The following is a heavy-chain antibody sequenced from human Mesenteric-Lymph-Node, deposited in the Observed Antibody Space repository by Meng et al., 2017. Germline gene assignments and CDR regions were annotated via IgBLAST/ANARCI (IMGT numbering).Heavy chain of an antibody. J-gene: IGHJ4*02. V-gene: IGHV3-23*01. CDR2: ISGSGGST. CDR1: GFTFSSYA. Sequence: GESLKISCAASGFTFSSYAMSWVRQAPGKGLEWVSAISGSGGSTYYADSVKGRFTISRDNSKNTLYLQMNSLRAEDTALYYCAKGARDTGWLNWGQGTLVTVSS. CDR3: AKGARDTGWLN. D-gene: IGHD6-19*01.